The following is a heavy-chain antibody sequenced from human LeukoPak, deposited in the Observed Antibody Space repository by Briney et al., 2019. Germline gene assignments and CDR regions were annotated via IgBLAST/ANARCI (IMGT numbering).Heavy chain of an antibody. CDR2: INSDGSST. D-gene: IGHD6-13*01. CDR3: ARGIAAAGTACNY. V-gene: IGHV3-74*01. J-gene: IGHJ4*02. CDR1: GFTFSSYW. Sequence: GGSLRLSCAASGFTFSSYWMHWVRHAPGKGLVWVSRINSDGSSTSYADSVKGRFTISRDNAKNTLYLQMNSLRAEDTAVYYCARGIAAAGTACNYWGQGTLVTVSS.